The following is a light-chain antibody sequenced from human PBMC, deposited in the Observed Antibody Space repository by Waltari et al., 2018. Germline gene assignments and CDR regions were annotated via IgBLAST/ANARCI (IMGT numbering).Light chain of an antibody. CDR2: GST. CDR3: QSXDSSLSDVV. CDR1: SSNIGAXYD. V-gene: IGLV1-40*01. Sequence: QSVLTQTPSVSGAPGQRVTISCTGSSSNIGAXYDVHWYQQIPGTAPKLLIYGSTIRPSGVPXRFAGSKSGASASLAITGLQAEDEADYYCQSXDSSLSDVVFGGGTKLTVL. J-gene: IGLJ2*01.